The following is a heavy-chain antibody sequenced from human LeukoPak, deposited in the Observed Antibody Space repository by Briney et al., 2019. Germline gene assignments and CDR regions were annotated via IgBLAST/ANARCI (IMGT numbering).Heavy chain of an antibody. CDR2: IFYSGST. CDR3: ARDSVAAIGTGYYYYGMDV. CDR1: GGSIGSSDCY. D-gene: IGHD1-1*01. V-gene: IGHV4-30-4*01. Sequence: PSETLSLTCTVSGGSIGSSDCYWSWIRQPPGKGLEWIGYIFYSGSTHYNPSLRSRVTISLDTSKNQFSLKLSSVTAADTAVYYCARDSVAAIGTGYYYYGMDVWGQGTTVTVSS. J-gene: IGHJ6*02.